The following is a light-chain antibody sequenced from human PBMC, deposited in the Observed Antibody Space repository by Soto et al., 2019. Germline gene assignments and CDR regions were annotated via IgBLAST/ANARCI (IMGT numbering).Light chain of an antibody. CDR2: RNN. Sequence: QSVLTQPPSASGTPGQRVTISCSGSSSNIGSNYVYWYQQLPGTAPKLLIYRNNQRPSGVTDRFSGSTSGTSASLAISGLRSEDEADYYCAAWDDSLHVVFGGGTKLTVL. V-gene: IGLV1-47*01. J-gene: IGLJ2*01. CDR3: AAWDDSLHVV. CDR1: SSNIGSNY.